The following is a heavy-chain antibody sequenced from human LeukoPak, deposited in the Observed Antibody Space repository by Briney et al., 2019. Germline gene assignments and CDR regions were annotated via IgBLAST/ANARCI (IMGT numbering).Heavy chain of an antibody. J-gene: IGHJ4*02. D-gene: IGHD3-10*01. CDR2: ISYDGSNK. V-gene: IGHV3-30*18. CDR3: AKAEHYGSGSYPH. Sequence: GGSLRLSCAASGFTFSSYVMHWVRQAPGKGLEWVAVISYDGSNKYYADSVKGRFTISRDNSKNTLYLQMNSLRAEDTAVYYCAKAEHYGSGSYPHWGQGTLVTVSS. CDR1: GFTFSSYV.